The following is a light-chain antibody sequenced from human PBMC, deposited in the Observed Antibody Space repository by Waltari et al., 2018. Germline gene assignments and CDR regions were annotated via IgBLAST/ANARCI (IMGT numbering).Light chain of an antibody. CDR2: DVS. V-gene: IGLV2-14*03. J-gene: IGLJ3*02. CDR3: SSQSSNNIVL. CDR1: SSALGSYNS. Sequence: QSALTQPASVSGSPGQSVTISCTGTSSALGSYNSVSWYQDHPGQGPKVIIYDVSDRPSGVSARFSGSKSGNTASLTISGLQAEDEADYYCSSQSSNNIVLFGGGTKVTVL.